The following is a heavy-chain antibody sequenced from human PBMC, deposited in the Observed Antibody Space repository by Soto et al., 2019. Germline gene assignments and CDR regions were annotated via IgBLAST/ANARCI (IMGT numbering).Heavy chain of an antibody. J-gene: IGHJ4*02. CDR2: IIPIFGTA. V-gene: IGHV1-69*06. D-gene: IGHD2-15*01. CDR1: GCTFSSYA. Sequence: QVQLVQSGAEVKKPGSSVKVSCKASGCTFSSYAISWVRQAPGQGLEWMGGIIPIFGTANYAQKFQGRVTITADKSTSTAYMELSSLRSEDTAVYYCARGTLGYCSGGSCYGMSYWGQGTLVTVSS. CDR3: ARGTLGYCSGGSCYGMSY.